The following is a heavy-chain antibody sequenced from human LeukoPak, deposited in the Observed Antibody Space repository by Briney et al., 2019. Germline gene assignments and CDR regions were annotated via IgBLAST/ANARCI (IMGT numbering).Heavy chain of an antibody. V-gene: IGHV3-48*03. Sequence: GGSLRLSRVRCLFTLCRYDVNCVSGAPARGLEWGLYTSSSGKRRFYAGSVNGRLTVSRDNAQNSVFLQMSSPTADDTAVYFCARVFRQLGIEAAGINWFAPWGQGTLVTVSS. CDR1: LFTLCRYD. CDR2: TSSSGKRR. J-gene: IGHJ5*02. CDR3: ARVFRQLGIEAAGINWFAP. D-gene: IGHD6-13*01.